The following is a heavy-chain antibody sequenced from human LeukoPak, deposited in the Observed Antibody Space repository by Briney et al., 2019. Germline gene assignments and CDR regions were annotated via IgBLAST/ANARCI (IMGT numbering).Heavy chain of an antibody. V-gene: IGHV1-2*02. J-gene: IGHJ5*02. CDR1: GYTFTGYY. CDR3: ARDPSIAAAQPLNRFDP. D-gene: IGHD6-13*01. Sequence: ASVKVSCKASGYTFTGYYMHWVRQAPGQGLEWMGWINPNSGGTNYAQKFQGRVTMTRDTSISTAYMELSRLRSDDTAVYYCARDPSIAAAQPLNRFDPWGQGTLVTVSS. CDR2: INPNSGGT.